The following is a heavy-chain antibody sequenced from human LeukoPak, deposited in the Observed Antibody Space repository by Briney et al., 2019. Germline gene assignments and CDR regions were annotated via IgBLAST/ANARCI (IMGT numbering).Heavy chain of an antibody. J-gene: IGHJ5*02. CDR3: ARVMSIAAAGSNWFAP. CDR2: MNPNSGNT. CDR1: GYTFTSYD. Sequence: ASVKVSCNASGYTFTSYDINWLRQATGQGLQWMGWMNPNSGNTCYAQKFQGRVTMTRNTSINTAYLELSSLRSEDTAAYYCARVMSIAAAGSNWFAPWGQGTLVTVSS. D-gene: IGHD6-13*01. V-gene: IGHV1-8*01.